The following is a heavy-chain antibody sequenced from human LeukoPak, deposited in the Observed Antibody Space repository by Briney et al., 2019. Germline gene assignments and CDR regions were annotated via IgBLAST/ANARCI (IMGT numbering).Heavy chain of an antibody. J-gene: IGHJ3*02. CDR2: ISKSGTPV. CDR3: VREDATRGDAFDI. Sequence: PGGSLRLSCAASGFTFSGYEMNWVRQAPGKGLEWVSYISKSGTPVYYTDSVKGRFTISRDNAENPLYLQMNSLRAEDTAMYYCVREDATRGDAFDIWGQGTLVSVSS. D-gene: IGHD3-10*01. V-gene: IGHV3-48*03. CDR1: GFTFSGYE.